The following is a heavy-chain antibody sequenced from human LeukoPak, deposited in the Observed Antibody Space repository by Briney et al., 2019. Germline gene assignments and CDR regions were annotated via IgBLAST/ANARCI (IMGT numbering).Heavy chain of an antibody. CDR2: IYSGGST. V-gene: IGHV3-53*01. CDR3: ASRSSWSEYYFDY. Sequence: GGSLRLSCAASGFTVSSNYMSWVRQAPGKGLEWVSVIYSGGSTYYADSVKGRFTISRDNSKNTLYLQMNSLRAEDTAVYYCASRSSWSEYYFDYWGQGTLVTVSS. J-gene: IGHJ4*02. D-gene: IGHD6-13*01. CDR1: GFTVSSNY.